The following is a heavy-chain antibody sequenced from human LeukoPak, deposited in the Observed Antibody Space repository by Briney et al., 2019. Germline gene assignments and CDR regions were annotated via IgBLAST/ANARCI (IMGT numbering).Heavy chain of an antibody. V-gene: IGHV1-2*02. D-gene: IGHD4-17*01. CDR1: GYTFTGYY. CDR2: INPNSGGA. Sequence: ASVKVSCKASGYTFTGYYIHWVRHAPGQGLEWMGGINPNSGGANYAQNFQARVTMTRDTSISTAYMEVSGLRSDDTAIYYCARDYGDFKESWFDPWGQGTLVIVSS. CDR3: ARDYGDFKESWFDP. J-gene: IGHJ5*02.